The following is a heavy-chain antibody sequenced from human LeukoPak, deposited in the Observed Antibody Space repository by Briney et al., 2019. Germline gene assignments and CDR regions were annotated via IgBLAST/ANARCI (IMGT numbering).Heavy chain of an antibody. V-gene: IGHV3-30*04. J-gene: IGHJ4*02. D-gene: IGHD6-13*01. CDR3: ARGASSSSDY. CDR1: GFTFSSYS. Sequence: GSLRPFCSTSGFTFSSYSKHWVRQAPGKGAEWVAVISYDGSNKYYADSVKGRFTISRDNAKNSLYLQMNSLRAEDTAVYYCARGASSSSDYWGQGTLVTVSS. CDR2: ISYDGSNK.